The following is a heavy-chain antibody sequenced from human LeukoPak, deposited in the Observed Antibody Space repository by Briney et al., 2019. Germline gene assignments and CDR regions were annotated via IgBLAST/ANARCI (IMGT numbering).Heavy chain of an antibody. D-gene: IGHD3-16*01. CDR1: GGSTSSYY. CDR3: ARGNPTSFGYYYYMDV. Sequence: SETLSLTCTVSGGSTSSYYWSWIRQPPGKGLEWIGYIHYSGSTNYNPSLKSRVTISVDTSRNQFSLKLSSVTAADTAVYYCARGNPTSFGYYYYMDVWGKGTTVTVSS. CDR2: IHYSGST. J-gene: IGHJ6*03. V-gene: IGHV4-59*01.